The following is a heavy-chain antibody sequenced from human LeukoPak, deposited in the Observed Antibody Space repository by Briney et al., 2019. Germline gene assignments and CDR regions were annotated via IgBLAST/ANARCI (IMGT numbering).Heavy chain of an antibody. CDR1: GFTVSSYW. CDR2: IKEDVGDE. Sequence: GGSLRLSCEASGFTVSSYWMSWVRQAPGKGLEWVAYIKEDVGDEYYVDSVRGRFTASRDNAKNSVNLQMNSLRAEDTAVYYCARGSTYYDSSGQEPFDYWGQGTLVTVSS. J-gene: IGHJ4*02. V-gene: IGHV3-7*01. CDR3: ARGSTYYDSSGQEPFDY. D-gene: IGHD3-22*01.